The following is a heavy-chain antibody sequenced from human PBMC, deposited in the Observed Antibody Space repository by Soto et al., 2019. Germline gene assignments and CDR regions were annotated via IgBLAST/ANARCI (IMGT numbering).Heavy chain of an antibody. J-gene: IGHJ4*02. V-gene: IGHV1-18*01. CDR2: ISAYNGNT. Sequence: ASVKVSCKASGYTFTNYGISWVRQAPGQGLEWMGWISAYNGNTNYAQKLQGRVTMTTDTSTTTAYMELRSLRSDDTAVYYFARDLERYYYGSGSYSYYFDYWGQGTLVTVSS. D-gene: IGHD3-10*01. CDR1: GYTFTNYG. CDR3: ARDLERYYYGSGSYSYYFDY.